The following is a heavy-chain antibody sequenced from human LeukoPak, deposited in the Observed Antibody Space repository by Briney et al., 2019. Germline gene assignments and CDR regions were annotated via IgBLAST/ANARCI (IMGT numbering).Heavy chain of an antibody. J-gene: IGHJ5*02. CDR3: ARVSAGYDFWSGNWFDP. CDR1: GGSISSYY. D-gene: IGHD3-3*01. CDR2: IYYSGST. Sequence: SETLSLTCAVSGGSISSYYWSWIRQPPEKGLEWIGYIYYSGSTNYNPSLTSRVTISVDTSKNQFSLKLSSVTAADTAVYYCARVSAGYDFWSGNWFDPWGQGTLVTVSS. V-gene: IGHV4-59*01.